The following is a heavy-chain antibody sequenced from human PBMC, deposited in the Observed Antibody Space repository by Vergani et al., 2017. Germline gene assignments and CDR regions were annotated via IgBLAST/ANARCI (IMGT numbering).Heavy chain of an antibody. Sequence: QVQLVQSGAEVKKPGASVTVSCKASGYTFTSYAMHWVRQAPGQRLEWMGWINAGNGNTKYSQKFQGRVTITRDTSASTAYMELSSLRSEDTAVYYCARVRYSSGWSFDYWGQGTLVTVSS. J-gene: IGHJ4*02. V-gene: IGHV1-3*01. CDR3: ARVRYSSGWSFDY. CDR2: INAGNGNT. CDR1: GYTFTSYA. D-gene: IGHD6-19*01.